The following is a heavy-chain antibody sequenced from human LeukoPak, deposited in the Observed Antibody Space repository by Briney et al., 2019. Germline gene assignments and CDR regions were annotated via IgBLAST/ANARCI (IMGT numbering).Heavy chain of an antibody. CDR1: GFTFSSYE. V-gene: IGHV3-48*03. CDR3: ARDSHYSYGPFFDY. CDR2: ISISGSTI. D-gene: IGHD5-18*01. J-gene: IGHJ4*02. Sequence: GGSLRLSCAASGFTFSSYEMNWVRQAPGKGREWVSYISISGSTIYYADSVKGRFAISRDNAKNSLYLQMNSLRAEDTAVYYCARDSHYSYGPFFDYWGQGTLVTVSS.